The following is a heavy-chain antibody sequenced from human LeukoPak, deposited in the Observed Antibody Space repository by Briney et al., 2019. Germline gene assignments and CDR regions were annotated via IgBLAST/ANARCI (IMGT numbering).Heavy chain of an antibody. J-gene: IGHJ4*02. D-gene: IGHD3-9*01. CDR1: GFTFDNYA. CDR3: AREGDYDILTGYYEDY. Sequence: PGRSLRLSCAASGFTFDNYAMHWVRQAPGKGLEWVSSISSSSSYIYYADSVKGRFTISRDNAKNSLYLQMNSLRAEDTAVYYCAREGDYDILTGYYEDYWGQGTLVTVSS. V-gene: IGHV3-21*01. CDR2: ISSSSSYI.